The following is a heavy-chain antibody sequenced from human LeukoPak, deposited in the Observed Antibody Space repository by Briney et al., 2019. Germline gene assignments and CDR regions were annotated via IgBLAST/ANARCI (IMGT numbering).Heavy chain of an antibody. CDR3: TTDRMIYATNWAVSWFDP. CDR2: VKTKGDGGAA. V-gene: IGHV3-15*01. Sequence: GGSLRLSYAASGFTFSSYEMNWVRQAPGKGLEWVGRVKTKGDGGAADYAAPVKGRFTISRDDSTKTLYLQMNSLKTEDTAVYYCTTDRMIYATNWAVSWFDPWGQGTLVTVSS. J-gene: IGHJ5*02. D-gene: IGHD2-8*01. CDR1: GFTFSSYE.